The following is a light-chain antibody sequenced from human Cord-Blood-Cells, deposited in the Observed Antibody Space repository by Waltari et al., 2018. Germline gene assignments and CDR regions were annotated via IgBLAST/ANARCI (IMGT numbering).Light chain of an antibody. Sequence: QSALTQPPSASGSPGQSVTISCTGTSSDVGGYNYVSWYQQHPGKAPKLMIYEVSKRPSGVPGRFSGSKSGKTASLTVSGLQAEDEAEYYCSSYAGSNNWVFGGGTKLTVL. CDR2: EVS. V-gene: IGLV2-8*01. CDR1: SSDVGGYNY. J-gene: IGLJ3*02. CDR3: SSYAGSNNWV.